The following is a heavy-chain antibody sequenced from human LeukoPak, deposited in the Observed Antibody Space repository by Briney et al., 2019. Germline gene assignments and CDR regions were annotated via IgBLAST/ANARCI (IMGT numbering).Heavy chain of an antibody. CDR2: IYTSGST. CDR3: ARETPYCSSTSCYRRDRSYNWFDP. D-gene: IGHD2-2*02. V-gene: IGHV4-61*02. Sequence: SQTLSLTCTVSGGSISSGSYYWSWLRQPAGKGLEWIGRIYTSGSTNYNPSLKSRVTISVDTSKNQFSLKLSSVTAADTAVYYCARETPYCSSTSCYRRDRSYNWFDPWGQGTLVTVSS. CDR1: GGSISSGSYY. J-gene: IGHJ5*02.